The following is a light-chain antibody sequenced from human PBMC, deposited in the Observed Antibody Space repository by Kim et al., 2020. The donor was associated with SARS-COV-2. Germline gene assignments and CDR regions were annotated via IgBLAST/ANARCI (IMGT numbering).Light chain of an antibody. V-gene: IGLV2-23*02. CDR3: CLYAGSGTFWV. J-gene: IGLJ1*01. Sequence: SIDISCSGTSRDVGSYNVGSWYQQYSGKAPKLMIYEVSKRPSGLSNRFSGSKSGNTASLTISGLQAEDEADYYCCLYAGSGTFWVVGTGTKVTV. CDR1: SRDVGSYNV. CDR2: EVS.